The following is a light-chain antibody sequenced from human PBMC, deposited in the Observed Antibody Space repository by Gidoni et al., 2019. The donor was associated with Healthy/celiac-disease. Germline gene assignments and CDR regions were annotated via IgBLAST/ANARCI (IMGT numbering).Light chain of an antibody. CDR3: QQDYNLPPT. Sequence: PGERVTLSCRASQSVSSSYLTWYQQKPGLAPRLLNYGASTRATGIPARFSGSGSGTDFTLTSSSLQPEDFAVYYCQQDYNLPPTFGQGTKVEIK. V-gene: IGKV3D-7*01. CDR2: GAS. CDR1: QSVSSSY. J-gene: IGKJ1*01.